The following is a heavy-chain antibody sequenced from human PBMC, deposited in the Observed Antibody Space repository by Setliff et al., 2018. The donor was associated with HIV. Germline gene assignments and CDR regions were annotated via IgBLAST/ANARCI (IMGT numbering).Heavy chain of an antibody. CDR2: IDPDRGEA. CDR3: ASSWSRVPYYGLDV. D-gene: IGHD6-13*01. Sequence: ASVKVSCKVSGYTFPDYYMQWVRQAPGKGLEWMGLIDPDRGEAVYAEKFQGRVTITRNTSISTAYMELSSLRSEDSAVYYCASSWSRVPYYGLDVWGQGTTVTVSS. J-gene: IGHJ6*02. CDR1: GYTFPDYY. V-gene: IGHV1-69-2*01.